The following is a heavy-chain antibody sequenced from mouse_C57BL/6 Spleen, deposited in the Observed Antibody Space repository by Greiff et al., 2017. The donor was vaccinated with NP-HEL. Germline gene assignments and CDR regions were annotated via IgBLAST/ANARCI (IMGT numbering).Heavy chain of an antibody. V-gene: IGHV5-17*01. CDR1: GFTFSDYG. Sequence: VQLKESGGGLVKPGGSLKLSCAASGFTFSDYGTHWVRQAPEKGLEWVAYISSGSSTIYYADTVKGRFTISRDNAKNTLFLQMTSLRSEDTAMYYCARRLVFDYWGQGTTLTVSS. D-gene: IGHD4-1*01. J-gene: IGHJ2*01. CDR3: ARRLVFDY. CDR2: ISSGSSTI.